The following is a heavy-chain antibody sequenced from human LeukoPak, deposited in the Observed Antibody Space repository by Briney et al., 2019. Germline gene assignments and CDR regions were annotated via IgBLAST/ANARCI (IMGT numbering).Heavy chain of an antibody. CDR3: AREGSDWPNNWFET. V-gene: IGHV3-30-3*01. CDR2: ISYDGSNK. CDR1: GFTFSSYA. D-gene: IGHD2-21*02. Sequence: GRSLRLSCAASGFTFSSYAMHWVRQAPGKGLEWVAVISYDGSNKYYADSMKGRFTSSRDNSKNTLYLQMSSLRAEDTAIYYCAREGSDWPNNWFETWGQGTLVTVSS. J-gene: IGHJ5*02.